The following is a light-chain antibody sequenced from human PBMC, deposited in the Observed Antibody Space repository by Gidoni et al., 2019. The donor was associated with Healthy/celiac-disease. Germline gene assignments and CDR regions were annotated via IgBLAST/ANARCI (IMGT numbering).Light chain of an antibody. Sequence: PTLSPCQGERPTRTGSASQSVSCYLAWYQQKPGQAPRLLIDDACNSATGIQARCSGSGSGTDFTLTSSSLEHEDVAVYYCQQRSNRRLTFGGGTKVEIK. V-gene: IGKV3-11*01. CDR2: DAC. J-gene: IGKJ4*01. CDR1: QSVSCY. CDR3: QQRSNRRLT.